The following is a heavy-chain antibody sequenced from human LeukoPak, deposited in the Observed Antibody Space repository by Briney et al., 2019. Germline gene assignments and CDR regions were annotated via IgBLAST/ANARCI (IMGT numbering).Heavy chain of an antibody. Sequence: GGSLRLSCAASGFSVSSTYMSWVRQAPGKGLEWVSLIYTSGSTFYADSVMGRFTISRDNSRNTLFLQMNSLRAEDSAVYYCTRDRAGTQSWVEFDLWGQGTLVTVSS. CDR1: GFSVSSTY. D-gene: IGHD3-10*01. J-gene: IGHJ5*02. CDR2: IYTSGST. CDR3: TRDRAGTQSWVEFDL. V-gene: IGHV3-66*03.